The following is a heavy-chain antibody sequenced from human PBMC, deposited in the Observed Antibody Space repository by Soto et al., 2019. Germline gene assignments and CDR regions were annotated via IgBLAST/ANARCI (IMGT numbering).Heavy chain of an antibody. CDR2: IYHSGST. J-gene: IGHJ4*02. V-gene: IGHV4-30-2*01. D-gene: IGHD4-4*01. CDR1: GGSINSAGYS. Sequence: KTSETLSLTCAVSGGSINSAGYSWSWIRQPPGKGLEWIGYIYHSGSTYYNPSLKSRVTISLDRSNNHFSLKLNSVTASDTAVYFCVSQRTTVITQAYFDYWGPGALVTVSS. CDR3: VSQRTTVITQAYFDY.